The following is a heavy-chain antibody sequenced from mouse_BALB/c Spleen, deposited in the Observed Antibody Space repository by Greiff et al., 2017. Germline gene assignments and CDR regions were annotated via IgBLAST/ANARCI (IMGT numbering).Heavy chain of an antibody. V-gene: IGHV1-4*01. Sequence: QVQLKESGAELARPGASVTMSCKASGYTFTSYTMHWVKQRPGQGLEWIGYINPSSGYTNYNQKFKDKATLTADKSSSTAYMQLSSLTSEDSAVYYCARGYGNSLYAMDYWGQGTSVTVSS. J-gene: IGHJ4*01. CDR3: ARGYGNSLYAMDY. CDR2: INPSSGYT. CDR1: GYTFTSYT. D-gene: IGHD2-10*02.